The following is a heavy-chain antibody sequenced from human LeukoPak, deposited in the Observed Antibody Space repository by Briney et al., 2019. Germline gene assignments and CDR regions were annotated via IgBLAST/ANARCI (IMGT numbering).Heavy chain of an antibody. CDR2: YSAGNT. J-gene: IGHJ4*02. Sequence: GGSLRLSCVASGFTASSNYMSWVRQAPGKGLEWVSVYSAGNTYYADSVKGRFTISRHNSENTLYLHMNSLRVEDTAVYFCARGGTPGYSSGRIDYWGQGTLVTVSS. V-gene: IGHV3-53*04. CDR3: ARGGTPGYSSGRIDY. D-gene: IGHD6-19*01. CDR1: GFTASSNY.